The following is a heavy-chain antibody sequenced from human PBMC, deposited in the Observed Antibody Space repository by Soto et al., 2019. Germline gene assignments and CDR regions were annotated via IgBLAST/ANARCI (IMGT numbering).Heavy chain of an antibody. V-gene: IGHV1-69*13. CDR3: ARRRIVSRGMGTMRGYFDY. Sequence: SVKVSCKASGGTFSSYAISWVRQAPGQGLEWMGGIIPIFGTANYAQKFQGRVTITADESTSTAYMELSSLRSEDTAVYYCARRRIVSRGMGTMRGYFDYWGQGTLVTVSS. J-gene: IGHJ4*02. CDR2: IIPIFGTA. CDR1: GGTFSSYA. D-gene: IGHD1-1*01.